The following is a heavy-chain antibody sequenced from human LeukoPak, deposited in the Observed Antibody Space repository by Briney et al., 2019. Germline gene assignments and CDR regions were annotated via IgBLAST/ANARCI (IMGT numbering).Heavy chain of an antibody. V-gene: IGHV3-30-3*01. CDR2: ISYDGNTK. D-gene: IGHD1-26*01. J-gene: IGHJ3*02. CDR1: GFTFSTYA. Sequence: GGSLRLSCAASGFTFSTYAMNRVRQAPGKGLEWAAVISYDGNTKYYADSVKGRFTMSRDNSKNTLYLQMNSLRAEDTAVYYCARDKTYSGSSLGAFDIWGQGTMVTVSS. CDR3: ARDKTYSGSSLGAFDI.